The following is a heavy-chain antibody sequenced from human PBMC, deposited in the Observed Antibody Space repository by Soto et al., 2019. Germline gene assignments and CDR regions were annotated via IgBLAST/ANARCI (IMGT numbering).Heavy chain of an antibody. J-gene: IGHJ6*02. D-gene: IGHD4-4*01. Sequence: GGSLRLSCAASGFTFSSYAMHWVRQAPGKGLEWVAVISYDGSNKYYADSVKGRFTISRDNSKNTLYLQMNSLRAEDTAVYYCAREYDGSNSRYYYGMDVWGQGTTVTVSS. V-gene: IGHV3-30-3*01. CDR3: AREYDGSNSRYYYGMDV. CDR2: ISYDGSNK. CDR1: GFTFSSYA.